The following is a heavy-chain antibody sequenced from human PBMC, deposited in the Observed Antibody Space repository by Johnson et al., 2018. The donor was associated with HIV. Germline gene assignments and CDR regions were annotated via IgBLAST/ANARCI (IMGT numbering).Heavy chain of an antibody. D-gene: IGHD3-22*01. V-gene: IGHV3-7*01. Sequence: MLLVESGGGLVQPGGSLRLSCAASGFTFSSYWMSWVRQAPGKGLEWVANIKQDGSEKYYVDSVKGRFTISRDHAKNSLYLQMNSLRAEDTAVYYCARDPTYYYDSSGYIQGGAFDIWGQGTMVTVSS. CDR3: ARDPTYYYDSSGYIQGGAFDI. J-gene: IGHJ3*02. CDR2: IKQDGSEK. CDR1: GFTFSSYW.